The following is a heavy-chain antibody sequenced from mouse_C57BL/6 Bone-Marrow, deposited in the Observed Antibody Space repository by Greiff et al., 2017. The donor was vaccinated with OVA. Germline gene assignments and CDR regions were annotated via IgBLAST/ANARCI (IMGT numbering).Heavy chain of an antibody. D-gene: IGHD2-4*01. CDR2: INSDGGST. CDR3: ARPSTMITTPDWYFDV. V-gene: IGHV5-2*01. Sequence: EVQLMESGGGLVQPGESLKLSCESNEYEFPSHAMSWVRKTPEKRLELVAAINSDGGSTYYPDTLEGRFIISRDNTKKTLYLHMISLRSEDTALYYCARPSTMITTPDWYFDVWGTGTTVTVSS. CDR1: EYEFPSHA. J-gene: IGHJ1*03.